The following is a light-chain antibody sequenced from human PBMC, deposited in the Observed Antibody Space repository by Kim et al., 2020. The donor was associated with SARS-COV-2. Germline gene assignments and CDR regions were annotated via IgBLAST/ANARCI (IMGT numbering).Light chain of an antibody. J-gene: IGKJ2*01. CDR1: QNIGYN. V-gene: IGKV3-15*01. Sequence: LSVSPGERVTLSCRASQNIGYNLAWYQQKPGQAPRLLIHGASTRATGIPARFSGSGSGTEFTLTINSLQSEDFAVYHCQQYNNLYTFGQGTKLEIK. CDR2: GAS. CDR3: QQYNNLYT.